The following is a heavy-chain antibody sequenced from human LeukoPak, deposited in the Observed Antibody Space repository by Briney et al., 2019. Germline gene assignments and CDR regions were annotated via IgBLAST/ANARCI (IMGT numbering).Heavy chain of an antibody. Sequence: SVKVSCKASGGTFSSYAISWVRQAPGQGLEWMGGIIPIFGTANYAQKFQGRVTITADESTSTAYMELSSLRSENTAVYYCARGGIAVLGETYHYDSSGYYFLAVWGQGTTVTVSS. CDR1: GGTFSSYA. CDR3: ARGGIAVLGETYHYDSSGYYFLAV. D-gene: IGHD3-22*01. J-gene: IGHJ6*02. V-gene: IGHV1-69*13. CDR2: IIPIFGTA.